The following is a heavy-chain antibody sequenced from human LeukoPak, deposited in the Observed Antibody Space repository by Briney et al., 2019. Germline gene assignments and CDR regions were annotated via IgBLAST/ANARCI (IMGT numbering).Heavy chain of an antibody. V-gene: IGHV3-7*01. CDR3: ARLYYYDSSGYLPLGS. CDR1: GFTFSSYW. CDR2: IKQDGSEK. J-gene: IGHJ4*02. D-gene: IGHD3-22*01. Sequence: GGSLRLSCAASGFTFSSYWMSWVRQAPGKGLEWVANIKQDGSEKYYVDSVKGRLTISRDNAKNSLYLQMNSLRAEDTAVYYCARLYYYDSSGYLPLGSWGQGTLVTVSS.